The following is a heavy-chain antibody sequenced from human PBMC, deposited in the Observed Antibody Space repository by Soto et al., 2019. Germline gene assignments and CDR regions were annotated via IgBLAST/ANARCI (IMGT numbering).Heavy chain of an antibody. CDR3: AKDLYGAGWYNYFDP. V-gene: IGHV3-30*18. CDR2: ISHDGGDK. CDR1: GFTFSTTG. Sequence: QVHLVESGGGVVQPGRSLRLSCAASGFTFSTTGMHWVRQAPGKGLEWVAMISHDGGDKHYTDSVKCRFTISRDTSKNTLYLQMNSLRPEDTAMYHCAKDLYGAGWYNYFDPWCQGTLVTVSS. J-gene: IGHJ5*02. D-gene: IGHD6-19*01.